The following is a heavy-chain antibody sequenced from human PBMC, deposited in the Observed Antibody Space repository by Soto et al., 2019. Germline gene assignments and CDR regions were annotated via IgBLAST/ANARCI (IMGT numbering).Heavy chain of an antibody. J-gene: IGHJ6*04. CDR3: AMGTMDV. CDR2: IKDSGDST. CDR1: GFSFSNYA. V-gene: IGHV3-23*01. Sequence: GGSLGLSCAASGFSFSNYAMHWVRQAPGKGLEWVSTIKDSGDSTYYLDSVRGRFTISRDNAKDTLYLQMNSLRAEDTATYYCAMGTMDVWGKGTTVTVSS. D-gene: IGHD7-27*01.